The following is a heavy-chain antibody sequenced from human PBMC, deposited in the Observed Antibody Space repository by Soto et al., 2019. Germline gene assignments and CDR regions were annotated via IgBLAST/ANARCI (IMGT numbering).Heavy chain of an antibody. J-gene: IGHJ4*02. V-gene: IGHV3-23*01. CDR2: ISGSDGRT. D-gene: IGHD5-18*01. CDR3: AKGISQYTPLALFDY. Sequence: GGSLRLSCAASGFTFSSYAMSWVRQAPGKGLEWVSTISGSDGRTYSTDSVKGRFTISRDNSRNTAYLQMNSLRVEDTAVYYCAKGISQYTPLALFDYWGRGTLVTVSS. CDR1: GFTFSSYA.